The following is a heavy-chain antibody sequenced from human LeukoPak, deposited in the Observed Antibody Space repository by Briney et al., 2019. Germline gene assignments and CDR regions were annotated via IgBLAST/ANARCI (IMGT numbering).Heavy chain of an antibody. J-gene: IGHJ6*03. CDR3: AKVRKQWLPILGTYYYYYMDV. D-gene: IGHD6-19*01. CDR2: ISGSGGST. V-gene: IGHV3-23*01. CDR1: GFTFSSYG. Sequence: GGSLRLSCAASGFTFSSYGMHWVRQAPGKGLEWVSAISGSGGSTYYADSVKGRFTISRDNSKNTLYLQMNSLRAEDTAVYYCAKVRKQWLPILGTYYYYYMDVWGKGTTVTVSS.